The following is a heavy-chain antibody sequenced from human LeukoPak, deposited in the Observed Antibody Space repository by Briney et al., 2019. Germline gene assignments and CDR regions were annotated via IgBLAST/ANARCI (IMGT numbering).Heavy chain of an antibody. J-gene: IGHJ4*02. V-gene: IGHV1-46*01. CDR1: GCTFTSYY. Sequence: GASVKVSCKASGCTFTSYYMHWVRQAPGRGLEWMGIINPSGGSTSYAQKFQGRVTMTRDTSTSTVYMELSSLRSEDTAVYYCARDLPGSNAFFYWGQGTLVTVSS. CDR2: INPSGGST. CDR3: ARDLPGSNAFFY. D-gene: IGHD4-11*01.